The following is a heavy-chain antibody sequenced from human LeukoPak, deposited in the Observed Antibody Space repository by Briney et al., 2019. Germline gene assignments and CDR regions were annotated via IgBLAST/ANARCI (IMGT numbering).Heavy chain of an antibody. Sequence: SETLSLTCTVSGGSISGYYWSWIRQPPGKGLEWIGYIYYSGSTNYNPSLKSRVTISVDTSKNQFSLKLSSVTAADTAVYYCARRSSSSGYFQHWGQGTLVTVSS. CDR3: ARRSSSSGYFQH. CDR1: GGSISGYY. D-gene: IGHD3-22*01. V-gene: IGHV4-59*01. CDR2: IYYSGST. J-gene: IGHJ1*01.